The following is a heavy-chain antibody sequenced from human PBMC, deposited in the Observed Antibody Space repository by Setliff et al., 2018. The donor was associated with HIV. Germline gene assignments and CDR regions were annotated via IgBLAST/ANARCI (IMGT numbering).Heavy chain of an antibody. V-gene: IGHV5-51*01. J-gene: IGHJ4*02. D-gene: IGHD6-19*01. Sequence: GASLKISCKGSGYTFSTYWIAWVRQTPGKDMDWVGLIYPDKSDTKYRPSLQGQVSISAGKSIATAYLQWNNLKASDTALYYCARLRHNRPWLVVNSPLDSWGQGTLVTVSS. CDR1: GYTFSTYW. CDR3: ARLRHNRPWLVVNSPLDS. CDR2: IYPDKSDT.